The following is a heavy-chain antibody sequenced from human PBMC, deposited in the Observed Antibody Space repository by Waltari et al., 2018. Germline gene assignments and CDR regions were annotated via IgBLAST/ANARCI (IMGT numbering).Heavy chain of an antibody. J-gene: IGHJ5*02. Sequence: EVQLVESGGGLVKPGGSLRLSCAASGFTFSSHSMNWVRQAPGKGLGLVSSISSSSTYIYYADSVKGRFTVSRDNAKNSLYLQMNSLRAEDTAVYYCARVLGGYCSTTSCSGFDPWGQGTLVTVSS. CDR3: ARVLGGYCSTTSCSGFDP. D-gene: IGHD2-2*01. CDR2: ISSSSTYI. CDR1: GFTFSSHS. V-gene: IGHV3-21*01.